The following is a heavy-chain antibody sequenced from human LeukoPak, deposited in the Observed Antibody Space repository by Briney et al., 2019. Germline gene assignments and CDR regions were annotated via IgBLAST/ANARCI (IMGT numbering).Heavy chain of an antibody. CDR1: GFTFSSYG. Sequence: RSGGSLRLSWAASGFTFSSYGTHWVRQAPGKGLEWVAVIWYDGSNKYYADSVKGRFTTSRDNSTNTLHLQMNSLRAEDTAVYYCARDHSGGWYSDYFDYWGQGTLVTVSS. V-gene: IGHV3-33*01. CDR2: IWYDGSNK. D-gene: IGHD6-19*01. CDR3: ARDHSGGWYSDYFDY. J-gene: IGHJ4*02.